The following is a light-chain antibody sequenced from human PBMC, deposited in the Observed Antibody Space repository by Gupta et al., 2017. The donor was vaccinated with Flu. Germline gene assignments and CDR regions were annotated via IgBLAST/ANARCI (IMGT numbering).Light chain of an antibody. CDR2: EDN. Sequence: GQTASITCSGDKLGDRYACWYQQKPGQSPLLVIYEDNKRPSGIPERFSGSNSGNTATLTISGTQAMDEADYYCQAWDTSTAHVVFGGGTKLTVL. V-gene: IGLV3-1*01. CDR3: QAWDTSTAHVV. J-gene: IGLJ2*01. CDR1: KLGDRY.